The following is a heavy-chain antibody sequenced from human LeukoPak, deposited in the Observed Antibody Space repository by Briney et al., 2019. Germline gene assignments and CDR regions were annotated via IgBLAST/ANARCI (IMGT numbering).Heavy chain of an antibody. D-gene: IGHD3-22*01. V-gene: IGHV3-74*01. CDR3: ARAPSEIGGYYPEYFRH. CDR1: GFTFSSYW. CDR2: IKSDGST. J-gene: IGHJ1*01. Sequence: GGALRLSCAASGFTFSSYWMHWVRQAPGKGLVWVSRIKSDGSTNYADSVKGRFTISRDNAKNTVSLQMNSLRAEDTGVYFCARAPSEIGGYYPEYFRHWGQGTLVTVSS.